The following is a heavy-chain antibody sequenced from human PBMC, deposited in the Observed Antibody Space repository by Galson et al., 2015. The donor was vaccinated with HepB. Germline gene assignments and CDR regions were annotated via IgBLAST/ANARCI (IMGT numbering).Heavy chain of an antibody. Sequence: SLRLSCAASGFTFSSYAFHWVRQAPGKGLEWVAVISYDGSNKYYADSVKGQFTISGDNSKNTLYLQMNSLRAEDTAVYYCARAAHCSTTSCYNYYYYYGMDVWGQGTTVTVSS. CDR1: GFTFSSYA. J-gene: IGHJ6*02. V-gene: IGHV3-30*04. CDR2: ISYDGSNK. D-gene: IGHD2-2*01. CDR3: ARAAHCSTTSCYNYYYYYGMDV.